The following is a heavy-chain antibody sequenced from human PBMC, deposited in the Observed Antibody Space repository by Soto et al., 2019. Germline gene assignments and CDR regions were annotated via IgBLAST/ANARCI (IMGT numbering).Heavy chain of an antibody. CDR3: ARHTPAISISDH. Sequence: PSETLSLTCTVSGGSISSSSYYWGWIRQPPGKGLEWIGSIYYSGSTYYNPSLKSRATISVGTSKNQFSLKLSSVTAADTAVYYCARHTPAISISDHWGQGTLVTVSS. J-gene: IGHJ4*02. V-gene: IGHV4-39*01. CDR2: IYYSGST. D-gene: IGHD2-15*01. CDR1: GGSISSSSYY.